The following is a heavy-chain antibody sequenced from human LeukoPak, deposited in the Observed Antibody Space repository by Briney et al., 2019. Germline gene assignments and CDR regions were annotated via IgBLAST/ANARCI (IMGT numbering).Heavy chain of an antibody. CDR3: ARAYGDYEGDWFDP. CDR1: GFTVSSNY. D-gene: IGHD4-17*01. Sequence: GGSLRLSCAASGFTVSSNYMSWVRQAPGKGLEWVSVIYSGGSTYYADSVKGRFTISRDNSKNTLYLQMNSLRADDTAVYYCARAYGDYEGDWFDPWGQGTLVTVSS. CDR2: IYSGGST. J-gene: IGHJ5*02. V-gene: IGHV3-66*01.